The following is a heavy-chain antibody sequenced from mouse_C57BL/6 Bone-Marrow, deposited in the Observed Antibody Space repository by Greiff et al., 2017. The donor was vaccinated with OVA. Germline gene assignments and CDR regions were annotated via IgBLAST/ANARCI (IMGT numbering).Heavy chain of an antibody. CDR3: ARYGSSYCWYFDV. CDR1: GYTFTNYW. CDR2: IYPGGGYT. J-gene: IGHJ1*03. Sequence: VQLQESGAELVRPGTSVKMSCKASGYTFTNYWIGWAKQRPGHGLEWIGDIYPGGGYTNYNEKFKGKATLTADKSSSTAYMQFSSLTSEDSAIYYCARYGSSYCWYFDVGGTGTTVTVSA. D-gene: IGHD1-1*01. V-gene: IGHV1-63*01.